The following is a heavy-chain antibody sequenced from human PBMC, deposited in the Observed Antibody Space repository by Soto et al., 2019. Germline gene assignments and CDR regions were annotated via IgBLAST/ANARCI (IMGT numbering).Heavy chain of an antibody. V-gene: IGHV1-69*02. CDR2: IIPILGIA. Sequence: RASVKVSCKASGGTFSSYTISWVRQAPGQGLEWMGRIIPILGIANYAQKFQGRVTITADKSASTAYMELSSLRSEDTAVYYCARGGLKISSSFDYWGQGTLVTVSS. CDR3: ARGGLKISSSFDY. D-gene: IGHD6-6*01. J-gene: IGHJ4*02. CDR1: GGTFSSYT.